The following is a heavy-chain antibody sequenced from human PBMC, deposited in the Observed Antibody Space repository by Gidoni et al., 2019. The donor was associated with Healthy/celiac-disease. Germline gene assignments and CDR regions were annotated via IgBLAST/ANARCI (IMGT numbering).Heavy chain of an antibody. CDR3: AREVSDFIAAAADWFDP. Sequence: QVQLVASGSELKKPGASVKVSCKASGYTLTSYAMNWVRQAPGQGLEWMGWINTNTGNTAYAQGFTGRFVLALDTSVITAYLQISSLKAEDTAVYYCAREVSDFIAAAADWFDPWGQGTLVTVSS. CDR2: INTNTGNT. J-gene: IGHJ5*02. V-gene: IGHV7-4-1*02. CDR1: GYTLTSYA. D-gene: IGHD6-13*01.